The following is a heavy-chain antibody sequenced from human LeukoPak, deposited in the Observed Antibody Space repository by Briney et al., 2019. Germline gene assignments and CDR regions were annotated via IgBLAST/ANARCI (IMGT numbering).Heavy chain of an antibody. Sequence: ASVKVSCKASGYSFISYDINWVRQAPGQGLEWMEWMNPNSANTGYAQKFQGRVTLTRNTSIHTAYMELSGLRSDDTAVYYCARGPARFDYWGQGTLVTVSS. CDR3: ARGPARFDY. CDR1: GYSFISYD. J-gene: IGHJ4*02. V-gene: IGHV1-8*01. CDR2: MNPNSANT.